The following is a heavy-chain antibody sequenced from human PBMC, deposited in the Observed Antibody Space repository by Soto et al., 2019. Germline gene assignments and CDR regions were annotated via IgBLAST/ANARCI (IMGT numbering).Heavy chain of an antibody. Sequence: QVQLVQSGAEMKKPGSSIKVSCKASGGAFSGYTFNWVRQAPGQGLEWMGRLISAVGQANNAQTFQGRLTITADESASTVYMDLTSLTSEDTAVYFCAGGAVHTPAWMGVWGQGTRVIVSS. J-gene: IGHJ6*02. CDR3: AGGAVHTPAWMGV. CDR1: GGAFSGYT. D-gene: IGHD2-15*01. V-gene: IGHV1-69*02. CDR2: LISAVGQA.